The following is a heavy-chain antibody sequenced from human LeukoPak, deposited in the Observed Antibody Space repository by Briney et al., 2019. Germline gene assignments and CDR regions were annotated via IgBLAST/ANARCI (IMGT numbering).Heavy chain of an antibody. D-gene: IGHD6-19*01. Sequence: QPGGSLRLSCAASGFTFSSYWMHWVRQAPGRGLVWVSRINSDGSSTSYADSVKGRFTISRDNAKNSLYLQMNSLRDEDTAVYYCARDHDSSGWLYYYYGMDVWGQGTTVTVSS. CDR3: ARDHDSSGWLYYYYGMDV. J-gene: IGHJ6*02. CDR2: INSDGSST. CDR1: GFTFSSYW. V-gene: IGHV3-74*01.